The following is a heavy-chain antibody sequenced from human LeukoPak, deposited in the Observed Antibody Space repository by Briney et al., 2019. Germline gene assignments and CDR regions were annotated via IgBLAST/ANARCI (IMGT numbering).Heavy chain of an antibody. CDR3: ARWGSGSYNIDY. CDR2: INAGNGNT. CDR1: GYTFTSYA. Sequence: ASVKVSCKASGYTFTSYAMHWVRQAPGQRLEWMGWINAGNGNTKYSQKFQGRVTMTRDTSTSTVYMELSSLRSEDTAVYYCARWGSGSYNIDYWGQGTLVTVSS. V-gene: IGHV1-3*01. D-gene: IGHD1-26*01. J-gene: IGHJ4*02.